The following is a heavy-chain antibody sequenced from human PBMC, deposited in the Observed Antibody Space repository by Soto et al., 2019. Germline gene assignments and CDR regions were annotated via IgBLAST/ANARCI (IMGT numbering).Heavy chain of an antibody. J-gene: IGHJ6*02. V-gene: IGHV4-59*13. Sequence: SATQSLTCPVYVGSIRSNYWRWLRLPRGKGLAWLGYLFHSGSTTYNPSLKSRVTMSVDTSKNQFSLNRSSGTAADTAVYYGARVEDDFGSGASPSNYGMDGWGQGTTVTV. CDR3: ARVEDDFGSGASPSNYGMDG. CDR1: VGSIRSNY. CDR2: LFHSGST. D-gene: IGHD3-3*01.